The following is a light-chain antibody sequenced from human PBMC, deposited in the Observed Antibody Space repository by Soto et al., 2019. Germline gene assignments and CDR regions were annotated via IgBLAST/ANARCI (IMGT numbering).Light chain of an antibody. Sequence: QSALTQPRSVSGSPGQSVTISCTGTNSDVGGYNYVSWYQQYPGKAPKLMISGVSERPSGVPDRFSGSKSGNTASLTNSGLQAEDEDDYYCCSYVDTDTWVFGGGTKVTVL. CDR1: NSDVGGYNY. J-gene: IGLJ3*02. CDR2: GVS. V-gene: IGLV2-11*01. CDR3: CSYVDTDTWV.